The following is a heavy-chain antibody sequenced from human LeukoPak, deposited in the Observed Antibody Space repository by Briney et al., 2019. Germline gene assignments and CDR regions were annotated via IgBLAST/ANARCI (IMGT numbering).Heavy chain of an antibody. CDR1: GFTFSSYA. Sequence: PGGSLRLSCAASGFTFSSYAMSWVRQAPGKGLEWVADINQDGSEKYYVDSVKGRFTISRDNAKNSLYLQMNSLRAEDTAVYYCARDPDMVRGVNFDYWGQGTLVTVSS. D-gene: IGHD3-10*01. CDR2: INQDGSEK. J-gene: IGHJ4*02. V-gene: IGHV3-7*03. CDR3: ARDPDMVRGVNFDY.